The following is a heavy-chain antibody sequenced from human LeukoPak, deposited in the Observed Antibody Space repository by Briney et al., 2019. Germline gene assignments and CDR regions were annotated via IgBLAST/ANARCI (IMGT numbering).Heavy chain of an antibody. J-gene: IGHJ6*02. D-gene: IGHD2-2*01. Sequence: QPGGSLRLSCAASVFTFYDYAMHWLRHAPGKGLEWVSGISWNSGSIVYADSEKGRFTISRDNAKNSLYLQMNSVRAEDTAVYYCAKDQGYCSSTSCSQGTFYYYYYYGMDVWGQGTTVSVSS. CDR2: ISWNSGSI. CDR1: VFTFYDYA. CDR3: AKDQGYCSSTSCSQGTFYYYYYYGMDV. V-gene: IGHV3-9*01.